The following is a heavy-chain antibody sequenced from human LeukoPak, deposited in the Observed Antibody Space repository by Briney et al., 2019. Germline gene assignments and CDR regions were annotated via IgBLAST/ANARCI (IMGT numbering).Heavy chain of an antibody. CDR3: ARGGYGSGSHTSFDY. J-gene: IGHJ4*02. V-gene: IGHV7-4-1*02. CDR2: INANTGNP. D-gene: IGHD3-10*01. CDR1: GYTFTSYA. Sequence: ASVKVSCKASGYTFTSYAMNWVRQAPGQGLEWMGWINANTGNPTYAQGFTGRFVFSLDTSVSTAYLQISSLKAEDTAVYYCARGGYGSGSHTSFDYWGQGTLVTVSS.